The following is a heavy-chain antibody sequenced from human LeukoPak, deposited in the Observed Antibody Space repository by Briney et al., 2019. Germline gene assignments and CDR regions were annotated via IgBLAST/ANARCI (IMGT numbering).Heavy chain of an antibody. CDR3: AKGDSAMI. D-gene: IGHD5-18*01. CDR2: ISGSGGST. V-gene: IGHV3-23*01. CDR1: GFTFSSYA. Sequence: PGGSLRVSCAASGFTFSSYAMTWVRQAPGKGLEWVSTISGSGGSTFYADSVKGRFTISRDNSKNTLYLQMNSLRAVDTAVYYCAKGDSAMIWGQGTLVTVSS. J-gene: IGHJ4*02.